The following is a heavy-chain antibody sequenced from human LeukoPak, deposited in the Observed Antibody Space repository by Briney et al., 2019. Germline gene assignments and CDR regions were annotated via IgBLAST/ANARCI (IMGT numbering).Heavy chain of an antibody. D-gene: IGHD2-15*01. CDR2: INPNSGGT. J-gene: IGHJ5*02. CDR3: ARDLGYCSGGSCYSEGYWFDP. Sequence: ASVKVSCKASGYTFTGYYMHWVRQAPGQGLEWMGWINPNSGGTNYAQKFQGRVTMTRDTSISTAYMELSRLRSDDTAVYYCARDLGYCSGGSCYSEGYWFDPWGQGTLVTVSS. CDR1: GYTFTGYY. V-gene: IGHV1-2*02.